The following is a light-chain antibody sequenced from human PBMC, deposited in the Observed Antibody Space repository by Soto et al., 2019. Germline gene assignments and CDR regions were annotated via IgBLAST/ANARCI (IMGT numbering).Light chain of an antibody. V-gene: IGLV2-14*01. Sequence: QSALTQPASLSGSPGQSITISCTGTSSDVGGYKYVSWYQQHPGKAPKLMIYEVSNRPSGVSNRFSGSKSGNTASLTISRLQAEDEADYYCSSYTSSSTLVFGTGTKVTVL. CDR1: SSDVGGYKY. CDR3: SSYTSSSTLV. CDR2: EVS. J-gene: IGLJ1*01.